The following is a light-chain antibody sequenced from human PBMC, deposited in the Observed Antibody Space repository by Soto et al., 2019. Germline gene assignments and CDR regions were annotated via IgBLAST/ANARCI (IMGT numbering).Light chain of an antibody. J-gene: IGLJ1*01. CDR1: SSDVGGYNY. Sequence: QSALTQPASVSGSPGQSITISCTGTSSDVGGYNYVSWYQQHPGKAPKLMIYEVSNRPSGVSNRFSGSKFGNTASLTISGLQAEDEADYYCSSYTSSSTRHVFGTGTKLTVL. V-gene: IGLV2-14*01. CDR3: SSYTSSSTRHV. CDR2: EVS.